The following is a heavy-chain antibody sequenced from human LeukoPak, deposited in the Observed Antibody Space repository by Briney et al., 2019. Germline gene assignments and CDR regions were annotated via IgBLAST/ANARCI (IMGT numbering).Heavy chain of an antibody. V-gene: IGHV3-48*01. CDR1: GFTFSSYS. CDR2: ISSSSSTI. D-gene: IGHD3-3*01. Sequence: GGSLRLSCAASGFTFSSYSMNWVRKAPGKGLEWVSYISSSSSTIYYADSVKGRFTISRDNAKNSLYLQMNSLRAEDTAVYYCARDDYDFWSGSSHWGQGTLVTVSS. CDR3: ARDDYDFWSGSSH. J-gene: IGHJ1*01.